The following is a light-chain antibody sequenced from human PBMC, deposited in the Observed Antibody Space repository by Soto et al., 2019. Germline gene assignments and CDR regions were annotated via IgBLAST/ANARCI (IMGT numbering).Light chain of an antibody. V-gene: IGKV1-5*01. CDR1: QSISSW. CDR2: DAS. J-gene: IGKJ1*01. Sequence: DIQMTQSPSTLSASVGDRVTITCRASQSISSWLAWYQQKSGKAPKVLIYDASRLESGVPSRFSGSGSGTEFTLTISSLQPDDFATYYCQQYNSYSWTFGQGPKVEIK. CDR3: QQYNSYSWT.